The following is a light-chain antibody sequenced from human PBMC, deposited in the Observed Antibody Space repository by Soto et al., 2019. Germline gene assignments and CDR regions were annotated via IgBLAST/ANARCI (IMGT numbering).Light chain of an antibody. CDR3: LQDYNFPWX. CDR1: QDIRND. V-gene: IGKV1-6*02. CDR2: AAA. J-gene: IGKJ1*01. Sequence: AIQMTQSPSSLSASVGDRVTITCRASQDIRNDLGWYQQKPGKAPKLLIYAAASLQSGVSSRFSGSGSGTDFTLTISSLQPEDFATYYCLQDYNFPWXXGXGTIVEVK.